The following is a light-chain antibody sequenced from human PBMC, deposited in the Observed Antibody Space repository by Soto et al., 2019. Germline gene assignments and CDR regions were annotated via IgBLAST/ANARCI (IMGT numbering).Light chain of an antibody. CDR2: AAS. CDR3: QQTHSTPWT. J-gene: IGKJ1*01. V-gene: IGKV1-39*01. Sequence: DIQMTQSPSSLSASVGDRGTITCGASQSISSYLNWYQQKPGKAPKLLIYAASSLQSGVPSRFSGSGSGTDFTLTISSLQPEDVATDYCQQTHSTPWTFGQGTMVDIK. CDR1: QSISSY.